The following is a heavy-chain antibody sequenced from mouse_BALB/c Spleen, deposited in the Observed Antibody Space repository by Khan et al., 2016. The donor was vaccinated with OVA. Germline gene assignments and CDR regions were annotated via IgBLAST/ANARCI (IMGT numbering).Heavy chain of an antibody. D-gene: IGHD2-1*01. CDR1: GFSLTDYG. V-gene: IGHV2-6-5*01. CDR3: AKLLWSHYYAMDY. CDR2: IWGGGST. Sequence: QVQLKESGPGLVAPSQSLSITCTVSGFSLTDYGVSWIRQPPGKGLEWLGLIWGGGSTYYNSVLKSRLSISKDNSKSQVFLKMNSLQTDDTAMYXSAKLLWSHYYAMDYWGQGTSVTVSS. J-gene: IGHJ4*01.